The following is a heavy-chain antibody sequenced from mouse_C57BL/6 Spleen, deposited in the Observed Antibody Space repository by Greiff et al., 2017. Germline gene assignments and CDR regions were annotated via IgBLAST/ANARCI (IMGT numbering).Heavy chain of an antibody. CDR3: ARSVGRY. CDR2: INPSTGGT. J-gene: IGHJ3*01. CDR1: GYSFTGYY. D-gene: IGHD1-1*02. V-gene: IGHV1-42*01. Sequence: VQLQQSGPELVKPGASVKLSCKASGYSFTGYYMNWVKQSPEKSLEWIGEINPSTGGTTYNQKFKAKATLTVDKSSSTAYMQLKSLTSEDSAVYYGARSVGRYWGQGTLVTVSA.